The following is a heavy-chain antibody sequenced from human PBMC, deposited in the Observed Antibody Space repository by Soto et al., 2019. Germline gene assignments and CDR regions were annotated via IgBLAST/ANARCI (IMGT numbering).Heavy chain of an antibody. Sequence: PGGSLRLSCAASGFTFSSYAMHWVRQAPGKGMEWVALISYDGSKKSYADSAKGRFTISRDNSKNTLYLLMNSPSAEDTAAYSCARDRQIYGGTNWFDPWGQGTLVTVSS. CDR2: ISYDGSKK. J-gene: IGHJ5*02. D-gene: IGHD4-17*01. CDR1: GFTFSSYA. V-gene: IGHV3-30-3*01. CDR3: ARDRQIYGGTNWFDP.